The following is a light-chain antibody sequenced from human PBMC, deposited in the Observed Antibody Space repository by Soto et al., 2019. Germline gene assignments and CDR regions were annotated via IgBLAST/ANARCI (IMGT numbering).Light chain of an antibody. CDR2: SAS. Sequence: EIVLTQSPGTLSLSPGERAILSCRASQPVSSVYLAWYQQKPGQPPRLLIYSASSRATGIPDRFSGSGSGTDFTLTVSRVEPEDLAVYYCQQYGDSFMFGQGTRLEI. J-gene: IGKJ5*01. V-gene: IGKV3-20*01. CDR3: QQYGDSFM. CDR1: QPVSSVY.